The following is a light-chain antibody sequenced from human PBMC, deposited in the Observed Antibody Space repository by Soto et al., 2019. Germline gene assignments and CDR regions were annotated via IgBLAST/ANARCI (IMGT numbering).Light chain of an antibody. CDR3: SSYTTSSRLV. J-gene: IGLJ2*01. V-gene: IGLV2-14*01. Sequence: QSALTQPASVSGSPGQSITISCTGSNSDIGNYNYVSWYQQHPGKAPKVMIYEVSNRPSGVSNRFSGSKSGNTASLTISGLQAEDEADYYCSSYTTSSRLVFGGGTKVTV. CDR1: NSDIGNYNY. CDR2: EVS.